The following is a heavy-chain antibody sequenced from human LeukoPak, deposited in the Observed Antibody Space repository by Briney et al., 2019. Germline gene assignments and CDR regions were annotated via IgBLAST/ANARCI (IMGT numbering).Heavy chain of an antibody. J-gene: IGHJ6*03. D-gene: IGHD6-6*01. CDR3: AKAHYSSSSGGLGYYYYYYMDV. CDR2: ISGSGTAT. CDR1: EFTFSNYA. V-gene: IGHV3-23*01. Sequence: GASLRLSCAASEFTFSNYAMTWVRQAPGKGLKWVSTISGSGTATYYADSVKGRFTISRDNSKNTLYLQMNSLRAEDTAVYYCAKAHYSSSSGGLGYYYYYYMDVWGKGTTVTVSS.